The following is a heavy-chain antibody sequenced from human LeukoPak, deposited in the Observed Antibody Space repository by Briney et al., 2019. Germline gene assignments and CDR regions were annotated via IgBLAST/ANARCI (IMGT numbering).Heavy chain of an antibody. CDR3: AGLRVTVLVYQFEY. J-gene: IGHJ4*02. CDR1: GGSITSSKYF. V-gene: IGHV4-39*07. CDR2: ISYSGST. Sequence: PSETLSLTCAVSGGSITSSKYFWGWLRQPPGKELELIGIISYSGSTDYNPSLKSRITISTDTSKNQFSLKLTSVTAADTAVYYCAGLRVTVLVYQFEYWGRGTPVTVSS. D-gene: IGHD5/OR15-5a*01.